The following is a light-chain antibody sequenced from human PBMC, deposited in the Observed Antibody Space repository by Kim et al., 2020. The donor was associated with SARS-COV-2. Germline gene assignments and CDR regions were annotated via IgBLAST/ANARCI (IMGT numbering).Light chain of an antibody. Sequence: VCAGERATLSCRASQSVSSNLAWYQQKPGQAPRLLIYGASTRAAGIPARFSGSGSGTEFTLTISSLQSEDFAVYYCQQYNNWPGTFGQGTKVEIK. V-gene: IGKV3-15*01. CDR3: QQYNNWPGT. CDR1: QSVSSN. J-gene: IGKJ1*01. CDR2: GAS.